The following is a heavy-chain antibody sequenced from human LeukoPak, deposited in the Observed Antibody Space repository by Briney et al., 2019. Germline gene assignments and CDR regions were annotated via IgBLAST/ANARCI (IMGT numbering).Heavy chain of an antibody. Sequence: SETLSLTCAVYGGSFSGYYWSWIRQPLGKGLEWIGEINHSGSTNYNPSLKSRVTISVDTSKNQFSLKLSSVTAADTAVYYCASTSCYDEGATAANWFDPWGQGTLVTVSS. J-gene: IGHJ5*02. CDR2: INHSGST. CDR1: GGSFSGYY. D-gene: IGHD2-2*01. CDR3: ASTSCYDEGATAANWFDP. V-gene: IGHV4-34*01.